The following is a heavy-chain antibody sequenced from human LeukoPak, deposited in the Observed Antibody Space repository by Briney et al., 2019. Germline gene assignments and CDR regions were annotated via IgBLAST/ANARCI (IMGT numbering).Heavy chain of an antibody. CDR2: IYYSGST. J-gene: IGHJ6*02. D-gene: IGHD3-3*01. Sequence: SETLSLTCTVSGGSISSSSYYWSWIRQHPGKGLEWIGYIYYSGSTYYNPSLKSRVTISVDTSKNQFSLKLSSVTAADTAVYYCARVRLRFLEWLPNYGMDVWGQGTTVTVSS. V-gene: IGHV4-31*03. CDR3: ARVRLRFLEWLPNYGMDV. CDR1: GGSISSSSYY.